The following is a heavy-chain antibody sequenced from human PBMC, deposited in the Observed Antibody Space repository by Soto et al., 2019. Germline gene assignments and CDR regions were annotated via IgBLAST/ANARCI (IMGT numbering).Heavy chain of an antibody. V-gene: IGHV4-31*03. D-gene: IGHD7-27*01. CDR2: IYYSGNT. CDR3: ARQTLGSRYFDL. Sequence: QVQLQESGPGLVKPSQTLSLTCTVSGGPISGGGYYWTWIRQHPGKGLEWIGYIYYSGNTYYNPSLKSRVTISVGTSKNQFSLKLNSVTAADTAVYYCARQTLGSRYFDLWGRGTLVTVSS. J-gene: IGHJ2*01. CDR1: GGPISGGGYY.